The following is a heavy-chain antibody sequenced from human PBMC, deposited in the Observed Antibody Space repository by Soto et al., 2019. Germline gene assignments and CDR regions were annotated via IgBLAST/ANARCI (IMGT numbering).Heavy chain of an antibody. Sequence: EVQLVESGGGLVQPGGSLRLSCAASGFTFSSYDMHWVRQATGKGLEWVSAIGTAGDTCYPGSVKGRFTISRENAKNSLYLQMNSLRAGDTAVYYCARALKGGWSFDYWGQGTLVTVSS. V-gene: IGHV3-13*01. CDR3: ARALKGGWSFDY. J-gene: IGHJ4*02. CDR1: GFTFSSYD. CDR2: IGTAGDT. D-gene: IGHD6-19*01.